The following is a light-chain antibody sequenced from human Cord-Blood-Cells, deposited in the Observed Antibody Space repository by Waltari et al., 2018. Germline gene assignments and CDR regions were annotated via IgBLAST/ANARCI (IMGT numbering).Light chain of an antibody. V-gene: IGLV2-23*01. J-gene: IGLJ2*01. Sequence: QSALTQPASVSGSPGQSITISCTGTSSDVGSYKLVSWYQQHPGKAPKLMIYEGSKRPSGVSNRFSVSKSGNTASLTISGLQAEDEADYDCCSYAGSSTYVVFGGGTKLTVL. CDR2: EGS. CDR3: CSYAGSSTYVV. CDR1: SSDVGSYKL.